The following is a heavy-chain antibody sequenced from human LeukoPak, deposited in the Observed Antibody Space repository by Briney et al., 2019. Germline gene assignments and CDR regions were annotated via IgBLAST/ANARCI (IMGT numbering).Heavy chain of an antibody. CDR1: GGSISRYY. J-gene: IGHJ4*02. D-gene: IGHD6-19*01. Sequence: SETLSLTCTVSGGSISRYYWSWIRQPAGKGLEWIGRIYTSGSTNYNPSLKSRVTMSVGTSKNQFSLKLSSVTAADTAVYYCARESSGWAPFDYWGQGTLVTVSS. V-gene: IGHV4-4*07. CDR3: ARESSGWAPFDY. CDR2: IYTSGST.